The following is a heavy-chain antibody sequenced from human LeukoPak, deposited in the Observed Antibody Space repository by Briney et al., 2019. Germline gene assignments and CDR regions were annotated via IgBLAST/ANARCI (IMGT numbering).Heavy chain of an antibody. Sequence: SVKVSCKASGGTFSSYAISWVRQAPGQGLESMGGIIPIFGTANYAQKFQGRVTITADESTSTAYMELSSLRSEDTAVYYCARGEVEPLGGNWLVHWFDPWGQGTLVTVSS. CDR2: IIPIFGTA. CDR1: GGTFSSYA. V-gene: IGHV1-69*13. D-gene: IGHD6-19*01. J-gene: IGHJ5*02. CDR3: ARGEVEPLGGNWLVHWFDP.